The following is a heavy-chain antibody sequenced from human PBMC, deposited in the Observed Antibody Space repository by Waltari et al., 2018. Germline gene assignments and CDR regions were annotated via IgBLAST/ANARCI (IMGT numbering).Heavy chain of an antibody. CDR1: GFTFSSYN. J-gene: IGHJ4*02. CDR2: ISSSVTTM. Sequence: EVQLVESGGGLVQPGGSLRLSCAASGFTFSSYNMNWVRQAPGKGVECVSYISSSVTTMYYADSVKCLVNISRVNTKNSLYRQMNSLRAEDTAVYYCARDFRGYSYVDYWGQGTPVTVSS. CDR3: ARDFRGYSYVDY. D-gene: IGHD5-18*01. V-gene: IGHV3-48*04.